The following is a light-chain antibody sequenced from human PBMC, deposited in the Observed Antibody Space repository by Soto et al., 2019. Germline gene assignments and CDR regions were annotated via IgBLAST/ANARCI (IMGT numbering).Light chain of an antibody. CDR1: QSIRTY. CDR2: AAS. CDR3: QLSDSSFT. V-gene: IGKV1-39*01. J-gene: IGKJ5*01. Sequence: DIQMTQSPSSLSASVGDRVTITCRASQSIRTYLNWYQQKPGKAPKLLIHAASSLQSGVPSRFSGSGSGTDFTLTISSLQPDDFATYYCQLSDSSFTFGQGTRLEIK.